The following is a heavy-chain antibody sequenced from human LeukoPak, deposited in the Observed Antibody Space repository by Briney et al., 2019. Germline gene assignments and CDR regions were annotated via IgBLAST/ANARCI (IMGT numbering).Heavy chain of an antibody. D-gene: IGHD3-9*01. V-gene: IGHV4-31*03. CDR2: ICYNGST. CDR3: AALLGDGLIDY. CDR1: GDSISSGGYY. J-gene: IGHJ4*02. Sequence: PSETLSLTCTVSGDSISSGGYYWTWIRQHPGKGLEWIGYICYNGSTYYNPSLKSRVTISVDTSKNQFSLKLSSVTAADTAVYYCAALLGDGLIDYWGQGTLVTVSS.